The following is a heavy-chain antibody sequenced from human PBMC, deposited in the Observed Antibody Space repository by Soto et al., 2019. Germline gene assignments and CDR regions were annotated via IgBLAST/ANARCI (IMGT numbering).Heavy chain of an antibody. CDR3: ALKVVSYYDN. CDR1: GYSFTSTY. J-gene: IGHJ4*02. Sequence: QVQLVQSGAKVKKPGASVRISCRASGYSFTSTYVHWVRQAPGQGPEWMGIINPAGGSTYYAQKFQGRLTITSRTPTDTVFMDLNDLTPENMAVYFCALKVVSYYDNWGKGTLLKVSS. V-gene: IGHV1-46*01. CDR2: INPAGGST.